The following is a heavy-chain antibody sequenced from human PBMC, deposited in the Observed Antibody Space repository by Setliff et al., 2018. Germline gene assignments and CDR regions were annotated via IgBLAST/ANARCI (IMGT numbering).Heavy chain of an antibody. CDR3: ARGRNVAARLLDS. V-gene: IGHV4-34*01. J-gene: IGHJ4*02. CDR1: GGTFSDYY. CDR2: INHSGST. Sequence: SETLSLTCAAYGGTFSDYYWTWIRQPPGKGLEWIGEINHSGSTNYNPSLKGRVTISVDTSKNQFSLRVSSVTAADTAVYYCARGRNVAARLLDSWGQGTLVTVSS. D-gene: IGHD6-6*01.